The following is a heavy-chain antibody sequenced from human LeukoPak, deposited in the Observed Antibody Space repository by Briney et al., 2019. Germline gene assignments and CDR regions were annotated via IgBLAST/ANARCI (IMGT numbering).Heavy chain of an antibody. D-gene: IGHD3-16*01. CDR3: ARESRLTGPMNWFDP. CDR2: IIPILGIA. J-gene: IGHJ5*02. CDR1: GGTFSSYT. Sequence: SVKVSCKASGGTFSSYTISWVRQAPGQGREWMGRIIPILGIANYAQKFQGRVTITADKSTSTAYMELSSLRSEDTAVYYRARESRLTGPMNWFDPWGQGTLVTVSS. V-gene: IGHV1-69*04.